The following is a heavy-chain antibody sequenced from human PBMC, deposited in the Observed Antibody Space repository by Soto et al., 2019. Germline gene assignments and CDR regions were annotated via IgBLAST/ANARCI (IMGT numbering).Heavy chain of an antibody. Sequence: EVQVLESGGGLVQPGGSLRLSCAASGFIFSNYAMDWVRQCPGKGLEWVSSISNSGGSTYYADSVKGRFTISRDNSKNTVYLQMNSLRAEDTAVYYCAKDHGMDVWGQGATVTVSS. CDR1: GFIFSNYA. J-gene: IGHJ6*02. CDR2: ISNSGGST. CDR3: AKDHGMDV. V-gene: IGHV3-23*01.